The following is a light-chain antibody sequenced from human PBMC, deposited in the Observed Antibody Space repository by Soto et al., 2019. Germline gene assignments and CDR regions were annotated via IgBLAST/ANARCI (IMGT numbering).Light chain of an antibody. Sequence: DIQMTQSPSTLSASVGDRVTITCRASQSISSCLAWYQQKPGKAPNLLIYKASNFESGGPSRFSGSGSGTDFTLTISSLQPDDFATYYCQQYNSYSWTFGQGTKVDIK. CDR1: QSISSC. CDR2: KAS. CDR3: QQYNSYSWT. J-gene: IGKJ1*01. V-gene: IGKV1-5*03.